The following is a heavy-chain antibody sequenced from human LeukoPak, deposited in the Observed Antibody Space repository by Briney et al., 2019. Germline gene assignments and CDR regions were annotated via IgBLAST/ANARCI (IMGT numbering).Heavy chain of an antibody. D-gene: IGHD3-16*02. Sequence: ASMKVSCKASGGTFSSYAISWVRQAPGQGLEWMGRIIPIFGTANYAQKFQGRVTITTDESTSTAYMELSSLRSEDTAVYYCARESLTTFGGVIAPAFDYWGQGTLVTVSS. J-gene: IGHJ4*02. CDR2: IIPIFGTA. CDR3: ARESLTTFGGVIAPAFDY. V-gene: IGHV1-69*05. CDR1: GGTFSSYA.